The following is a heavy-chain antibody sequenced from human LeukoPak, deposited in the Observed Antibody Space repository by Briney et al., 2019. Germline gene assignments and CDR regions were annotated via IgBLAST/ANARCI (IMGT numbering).Heavy chain of an antibody. CDR2: IRGDGTT. CDR3: ARAGGRSWFDP. CDR1: GFTFNLFA. Sequence: GGSLRLSCAASGFTFNLFAMSWVRQAPGKGLEWVSSIRGDGTTYYADSVKGRFTISRDNSKNTVYLQMNSLRAEDTAVYYCARAGGRSWFDPWGQGTLVTVSS. V-gene: IGHV3-23*01. J-gene: IGHJ5*02.